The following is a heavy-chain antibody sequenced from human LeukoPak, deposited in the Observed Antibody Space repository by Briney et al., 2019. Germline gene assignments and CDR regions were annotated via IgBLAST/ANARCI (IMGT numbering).Heavy chain of an antibody. Sequence: SVKVSCKASGGTFSSYAISWVRQAPGQGLEWMGGIIPIFGTANYAQKFQGRVTITADESTSTAYMELSSLRSEDTAVYYCARGEGYCSSTSCPTAYYGMDVWGQGTTVTASS. CDR2: IIPIFGTA. CDR1: GGTFSSYA. CDR3: ARGEGYCSSTSCPTAYYGMDV. D-gene: IGHD2-2*01. J-gene: IGHJ6*02. V-gene: IGHV1-69*01.